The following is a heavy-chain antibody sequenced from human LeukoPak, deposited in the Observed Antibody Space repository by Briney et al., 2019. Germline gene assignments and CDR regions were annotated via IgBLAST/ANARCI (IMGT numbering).Heavy chain of an antibody. D-gene: IGHD6-13*01. CDR2: IGGSCGRT. V-gene: IGHV3-23*01. J-gene: IGHJ4*02. CDR1: GFTFSSYA. CDR3: AKDKTVADATLRGFDY. Sequence: GGSVRLSCAASGFTFSSYAMSWVRQAPGQGLEWVSSIGGSCGRTYYADYVKGRVTITRDNSKNTLYLQMNSLRSEDTAVYYCAKDKTVADATLRGFDYWGQGTLVTVSS.